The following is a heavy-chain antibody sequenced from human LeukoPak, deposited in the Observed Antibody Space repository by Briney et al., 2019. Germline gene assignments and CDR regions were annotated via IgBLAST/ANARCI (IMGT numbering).Heavy chain of an antibody. CDR3: ARDSYYDSGSYNWFDP. CDR2: INTDGTTT. V-gene: IGHV3-74*01. Sequence: GSLRLSCAAPGFTFSSYWMHWVRQAPGKGLVWVSRINTDGTTTTYADSVKGRFTISRDNAKNTLYLQMSSLRGDDTAVYYCARDSYYDSGSYNWFDPWGQGTLVTVSS. D-gene: IGHD3-10*01. J-gene: IGHJ5*02. CDR1: GFTFSSYW.